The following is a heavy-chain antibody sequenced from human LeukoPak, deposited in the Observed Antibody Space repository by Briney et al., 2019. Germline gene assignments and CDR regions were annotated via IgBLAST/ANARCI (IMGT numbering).Heavy chain of an antibody. V-gene: IGHV1-2*02. J-gene: IGHJ4*02. CDR3: ARDLYYGSGSYPDY. CDR1: GYTLTGYY. CDR2: INPNSGGT. D-gene: IGHD3-10*01. Sequence: GASVTVSCKASGYTLTGYYMHWVRQAPGQGLEWMGWINPNSGGTNYAQKFQGRVTMTRDTSISTAYMELSRLNSDDTAVYYCARDLYYGSGSYPDYWGQGTLVTVSS.